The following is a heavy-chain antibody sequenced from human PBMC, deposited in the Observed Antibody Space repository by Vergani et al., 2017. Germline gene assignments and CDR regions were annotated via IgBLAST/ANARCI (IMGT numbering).Heavy chain of an antibody. J-gene: IGHJ3*02. V-gene: IGHV3-13*01. D-gene: IGHD4-17*01. CDR1: GFTFSNYD. CDR3: ARSTTRDDGFDI. Sequence: EVQLVESGGGLVQPGGSLRLSCAASGFTFSNYDMHWVRQATGKGLEWVSAIGTAGDTYYPGSVKGRFTISRENAKNSLYLQMNSLRAGDTAIYYCARSTTRDDGFDIWGQGTMVTVSS. CDR2: IGTAGDT.